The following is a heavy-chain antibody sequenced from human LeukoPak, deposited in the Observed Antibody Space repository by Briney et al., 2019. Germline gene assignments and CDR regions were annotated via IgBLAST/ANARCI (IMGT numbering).Heavy chain of an antibody. D-gene: IGHD4-17*01. CDR1: GYTFTSYG. V-gene: IGHV1-18*01. CDR2: ISAYNGNT. Sequence: ASVKVSCKASGYTFTSYGISWVRQAPGQGLEWMGWISAYNGNTNYAQKLQGRVNMTTDTSTSTAYMELRSLRSDDTAVYYCASYAYGDYVLTGWGQGTLVTVSS. CDR3: ASYAYGDYVLTG. J-gene: IGHJ4*02.